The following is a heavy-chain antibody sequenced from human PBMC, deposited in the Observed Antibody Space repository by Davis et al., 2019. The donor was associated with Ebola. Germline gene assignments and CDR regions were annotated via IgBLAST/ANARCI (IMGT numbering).Heavy chain of an antibody. D-gene: IGHD6-19*01. CDR2: IRSKANSYAT. CDR1: GFTFSDYY. CDR3: EVAVAGTGYMDV. J-gene: IGHJ6*02. V-gene: IGHV3-73*01. Sequence: GESLKISCAASGFTFSDYYMSWIRQASGKGLEWVGRIRSKANSYATAYAASVKGRFTISRDDSKNTAYLQMNSLKTEDTAVYYCEVAVAGTGYMDVWGQGTTVTVSS.